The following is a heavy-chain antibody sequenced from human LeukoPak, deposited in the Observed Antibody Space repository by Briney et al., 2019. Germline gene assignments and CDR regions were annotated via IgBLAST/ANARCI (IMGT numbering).Heavy chain of an antibody. CDR2: IYSGGST. J-gene: IGHJ4*02. V-gene: IGHV3-66*01. CDR1: GFTVSSNY. D-gene: IGHD6-13*01. Sequence: GGSLRLSCAASGFTVSSNYMSWVRQAPGKGLEWVSVIYSGGSTYYADSVKGRFTISRDNSKNTLYLQMNSLRAEDTAVYYCARDKSSSLALPIDYWGQGTLATVSS. CDR3: ARDKSSSLALPIDY.